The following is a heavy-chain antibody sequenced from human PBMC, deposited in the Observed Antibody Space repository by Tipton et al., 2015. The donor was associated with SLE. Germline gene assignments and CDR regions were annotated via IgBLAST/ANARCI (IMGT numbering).Heavy chain of an antibody. Sequence: TLSLTCAVYGGSFRGYYWSWIRQPPGKGLEWIGEINHSGSTNYNPSLKSRVTISVDTSKKQFSLKVSSVTAADTAVYYCTRAQRLVRWFDPWGQGTLVTVSS. D-gene: IGHD6-13*01. CDR1: GGSFRGYY. V-gene: IGHV4-34*01. J-gene: IGHJ5*02. CDR3: TRAQRLVRWFDP. CDR2: INHSGST.